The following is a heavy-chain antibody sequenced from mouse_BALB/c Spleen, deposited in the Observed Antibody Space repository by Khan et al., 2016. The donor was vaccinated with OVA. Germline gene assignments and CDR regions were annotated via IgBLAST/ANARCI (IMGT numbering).Heavy chain of an antibody. CDR3: ARDLHYYGRRGAQDY. Sequence: QVQLQQSGAELARPGASVKMSCKASGYTFTGYSMHWIKQRPGQGLEWIGYISPSNAYTNYNQKFKDKATLSADQSSSTAYMQLSSLTSEDSAGYDWARDLHYYGRRGAQDYWGQGNSVTVSS. CDR1: GYTFTGYS. V-gene: IGHV1-4*01. J-gene: IGHJ4*01. D-gene: IGHD1-1*01. CDR2: ISPSNAYT.